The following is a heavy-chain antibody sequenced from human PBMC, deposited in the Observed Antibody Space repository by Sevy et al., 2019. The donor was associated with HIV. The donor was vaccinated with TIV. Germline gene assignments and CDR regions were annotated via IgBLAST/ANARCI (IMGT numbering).Heavy chain of an antibody. J-gene: IGHJ4*02. CDR3: AGENAWGRGYS. CDR2: IYYSDHI. CDR1: GGSITSLY. Sequence: SETLSLTCTVSGGSITSLYWNWIRQPPGKGLEWIANIYYSDHINYNPSLKSPVTLSLDKSKNQFTLRLSSVTAADTAMYYCAGENAWGRGYSWGQGTLVTVSS. D-gene: IGHD1-26*01. V-gene: IGHV4-59*11.